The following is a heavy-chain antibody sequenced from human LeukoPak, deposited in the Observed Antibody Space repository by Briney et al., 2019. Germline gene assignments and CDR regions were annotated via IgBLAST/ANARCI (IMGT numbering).Heavy chain of an antibody. CDR3: VRGSVFTASYYNCMDF. CDR1: GFTFSDYA. CDR2: ISNSGENP. D-gene: IGHD2-8*01. J-gene: IGHJ6*02. Sequence: GGSLRLSCAASGFTFSDYAMHWVRQAPGKGLEFVSGISNSGENPHYANSVKGRFTISRDNSKNTLYLQMGSLKTEDLAVYYCVRGSVFTASYYNCMDFWGQGTTVTVSS. V-gene: IGHV3-64*01.